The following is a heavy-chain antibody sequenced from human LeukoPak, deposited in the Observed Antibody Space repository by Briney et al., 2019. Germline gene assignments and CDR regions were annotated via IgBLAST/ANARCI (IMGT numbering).Heavy chain of an antibody. CDR3: ARLEITTVTTSDY. CDR2: IIPIFGTA. Sequence: SVKASCKASGGTFSSYAISWVRQAPGQGLEWMGGIIPIFGTANYAQKFQGRVTITADESTSTAYMELSSLRSEDTAVYYCARLEITTVTTSDYWGQGTLVTVSS. CDR1: GGTFSSYA. V-gene: IGHV1-69*01. D-gene: IGHD4-17*01. J-gene: IGHJ4*02.